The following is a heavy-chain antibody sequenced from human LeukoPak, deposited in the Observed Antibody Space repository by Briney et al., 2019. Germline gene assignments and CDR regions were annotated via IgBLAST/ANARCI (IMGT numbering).Heavy chain of an antibody. CDR2: ISWDGGTT. J-gene: IGHJ4*02. D-gene: IGHD6-19*01. CDR1: GFTFDDYT. Sequence: PGGSLRLSCAASGFTFDDYTMHWVRQAPGKGLEWVSLISWDGGTTYYADSVKGRFTISRDNSKNSLYLQMSSLRTEDTALYYCAKSGTHRSGWYYFDYWGQGTLVTVSS. CDR3: AKSGTHRSGWYYFDY. V-gene: IGHV3-43*01.